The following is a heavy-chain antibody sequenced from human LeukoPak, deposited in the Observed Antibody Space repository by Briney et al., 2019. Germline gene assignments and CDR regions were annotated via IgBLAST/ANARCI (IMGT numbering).Heavy chain of an antibody. Sequence: GRSMRLSCAASGSTFSSYGMHWVRQAPGKGLEWVAFIRFDGINQNNAGSVKGRFTISRDNSKTRQYLQMNSLREEDSAVYDCAKSTHDSSGYSLWGAFDIWGQGTMVTVSS. V-gene: IGHV3-30*02. CDR2: IRFDGINQ. CDR1: GSTFSSYG. CDR3: AKSTHDSSGYSLWGAFDI. J-gene: IGHJ3*02. D-gene: IGHD3-22*01.